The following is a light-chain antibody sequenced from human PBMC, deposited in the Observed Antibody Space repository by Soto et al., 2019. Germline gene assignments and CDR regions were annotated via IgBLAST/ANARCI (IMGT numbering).Light chain of an antibody. Sequence: QSVLAQPASVSGSPGQTITISCTGSSDDIGTYEYISWHQHHPGKAPKLIIFGVYDRPSGISDRFSGSKSGNTASLTIFGLQVEDEAVYYCSSYTNGSTLPWVFCTGTNVTVL. J-gene: IGLJ1*01. CDR2: GVY. CDR3: SSYTNGSTLPWV. V-gene: IGLV2-14*01. CDR1: SDDIGTYEY.